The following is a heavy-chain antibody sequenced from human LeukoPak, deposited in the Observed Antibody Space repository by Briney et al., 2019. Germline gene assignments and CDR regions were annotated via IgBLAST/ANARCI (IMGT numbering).Heavy chain of an antibody. D-gene: IGHD6-19*01. CDR1: GFTFSSYW. J-gene: IGHJ4*02. CDR2: IKQDGSEK. V-gene: IGHV3-7*01. CDR3: ANGYSSGWYPPDY. Sequence: GGSLRLSCAASGFTFSSYWMSWVRQAPGKGLEWVANIKQDGSEKYYVDSVKGRFTISRDNAKNSLYLQMNSLRAEDTAVYYCANGYSSGWYPPDYWGQGTLVTVSS.